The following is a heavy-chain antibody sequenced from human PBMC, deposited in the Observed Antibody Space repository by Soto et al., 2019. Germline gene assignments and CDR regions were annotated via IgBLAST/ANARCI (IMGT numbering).Heavy chain of an antibody. Sequence: QLQLQESGPGLVKHAETLSLTCTVSGGSISSSDYWWGWIRQPPGKGLEWIGSIYYTGSTYYNPSLKSRVIISVDTSKNQFSLRLSSVTAADTAVYYCARQIGRGSWSLDHWGQGTLVTVSS. J-gene: IGHJ4*02. CDR3: ARQIGRGSWSLDH. D-gene: IGHD6-13*01. CDR2: IYYTGST. CDR1: GGSISSSDYW. V-gene: IGHV4-39*01.